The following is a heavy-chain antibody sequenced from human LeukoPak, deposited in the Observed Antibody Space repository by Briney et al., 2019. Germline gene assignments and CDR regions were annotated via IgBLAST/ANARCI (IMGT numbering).Heavy chain of an antibody. D-gene: IGHD3-10*01. CDR1: GGSISSGDYY. J-gene: IGHJ4*02. Sequence: SETLSLTCTVSGGSISSGDYYWSWIRQPPGKGLEWIGYIYYSGSTYYNPSLKSRVTISVDTSKSQFSLKLSSVTAADTAVYYCARAVVWFGELLPYFDYWGQGTLVTVSS. CDR2: IYYSGST. CDR3: ARAVVWFGELLPYFDY. V-gene: IGHV4-30-4*01.